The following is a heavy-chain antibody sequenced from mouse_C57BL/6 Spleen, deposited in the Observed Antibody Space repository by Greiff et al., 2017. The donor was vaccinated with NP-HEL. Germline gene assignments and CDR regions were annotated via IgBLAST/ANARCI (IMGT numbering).Heavy chain of an antibody. CDR1: GYAFSSYW. Sequence: VKLMESGAELVKPGASVKISCKASGYAFSSYWMNWVKQRPGKGLEWIGQIYPGDGDTNYNGKFKGKATLTADKSSSTAYMQLSSLTSEDSAVYFCASQTVVASDWYFDVWGTGTTVTVSS. D-gene: IGHD1-1*01. V-gene: IGHV1-80*01. J-gene: IGHJ1*03. CDR3: ASQTVVASDWYFDV. CDR2: IYPGDGDT.